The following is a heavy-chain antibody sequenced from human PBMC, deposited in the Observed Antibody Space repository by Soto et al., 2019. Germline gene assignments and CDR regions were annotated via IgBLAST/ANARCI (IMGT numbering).Heavy chain of an antibody. CDR1: GYTFTSYD. CDR3: ARWDSSGYYYPRYYYYGMDV. CDR2: MNPNSGNT. D-gene: IGHD3-22*01. Sequence: ASVKVSCKASGYTFTSYDINWVRQATGQGLEWMGWMNPNSGNTGYAQKFQGRVTMTTNTSISTAYMELSSLRSEDTAVYYCARWDSSGYYYPRYYYYGMDVWGQGTTVTVSS. V-gene: IGHV1-8*01. J-gene: IGHJ6*02.